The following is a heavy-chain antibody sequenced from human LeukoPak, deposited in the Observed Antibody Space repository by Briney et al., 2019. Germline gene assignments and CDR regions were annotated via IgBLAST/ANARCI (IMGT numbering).Heavy chain of an antibody. D-gene: IGHD5-12*01. CDR3: ANAELGYSGYVGGY. CDR2: ISGSGGST. CDR1: GFTLSSYS. J-gene: IGHJ4*02. V-gene: IGHV3-23*01. Sequence: PGGSLRLSCAASGFTLSSYSMNWVRQAPGKGLEWVSAISGSGGSTYYADSVKGRFTISRDNSKNTLYLQMNSLRAEDTAVYYCANAELGYSGYVGGYWGQGTLVTVSS.